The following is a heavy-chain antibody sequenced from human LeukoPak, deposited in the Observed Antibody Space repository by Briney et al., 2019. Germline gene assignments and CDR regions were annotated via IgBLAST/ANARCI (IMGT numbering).Heavy chain of an antibody. Sequence: SETLSLTCTVSGGSIRTYSYYWAWIRQPPGRDLEWIGSIFFSGSTSYNPSLKSRVTISVDTSENQFSLNLNSVTAADTAVYYCAVLYYYDSSGCLGGQGTLVTVSS. CDR3: AVLYYYDSSGCL. J-gene: IGHJ4*02. D-gene: IGHD3-22*01. CDR2: IFFSGST. CDR1: GGSIRTYSYY. V-gene: IGHV4-39*01.